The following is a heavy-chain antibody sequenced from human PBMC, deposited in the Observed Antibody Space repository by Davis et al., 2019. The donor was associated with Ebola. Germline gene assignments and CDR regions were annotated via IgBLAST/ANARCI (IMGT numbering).Heavy chain of an antibody. Sequence: GSLRLSCGVDGGSFSNSYWNWVRQPPGKGLEWIGEINPTIRTTYNPSLKSRVTISVDTSKNQLSLMLASVTAADTAVYYCARNPYYFAPYGLDVWGQGTTVIVSS. D-gene: IGHD3-10*01. V-gene: IGHV4-34*01. CDR2: INPTIRT. CDR1: GGSFSNSY. CDR3: ARNPYYFAPYGLDV. J-gene: IGHJ6*02.